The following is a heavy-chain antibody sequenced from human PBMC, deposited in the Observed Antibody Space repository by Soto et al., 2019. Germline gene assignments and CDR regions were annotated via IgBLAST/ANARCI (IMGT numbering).Heavy chain of an antibody. CDR3: ANWYFDWLPIDY. V-gene: IGHV3-23*01. J-gene: IGHJ4*02. CDR2: ISGSGGST. D-gene: IGHD3-9*01. CDR1: GFTFSSYA. Sequence: GGSLRLSCAASGFTFSSYAMSWVRQAPGKGLEWVSAISGSGGSTYYADSVKGRFTISRDNSKNTLYLQMNSLRAEDTSVYYCANWYFDWLPIDYWGQGTLVTVSS.